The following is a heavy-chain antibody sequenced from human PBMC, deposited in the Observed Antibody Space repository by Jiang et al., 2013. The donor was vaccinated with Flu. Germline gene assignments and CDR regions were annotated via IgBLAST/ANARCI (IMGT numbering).Heavy chain of an antibody. Sequence: KPTQTLTLTCTFSGFSLSTSGVGVGWIRQPPGKALEWLALIYWDDDKRYSPSLKSRLTITKDTSKNQVVLTMTNMDPVDIATYYCAHSPEPYYYDSSGQSPKGCFDYWGQGTLVTVSS. V-gene: IGHV2-5*02. CDR3: AHSPEPYYYDSSGQSPKGCFDY. D-gene: IGHD3-22*01. CDR2: IYWDDDK. J-gene: IGHJ4*02. CDR1: GFSLSTSGVG.